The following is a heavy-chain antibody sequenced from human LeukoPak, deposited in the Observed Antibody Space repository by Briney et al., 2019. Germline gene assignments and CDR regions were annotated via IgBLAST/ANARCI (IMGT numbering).Heavy chain of an antibody. Sequence: VKPSETLSLTCTVSGGSSSSYYWSWIRQPAGKGLEWIGRVYTSGSTYYNPSLKSRVTTSVDTSKNQFSLKLSSVTAADTAVYYCARTIGGPTPLSDPWGQGTLVTVSS. D-gene: IGHD4-23*01. CDR1: GGSSSSYY. CDR3: ARTIGGPTPLSDP. V-gene: IGHV4-4*07. J-gene: IGHJ5*02. CDR2: VYTSGST.